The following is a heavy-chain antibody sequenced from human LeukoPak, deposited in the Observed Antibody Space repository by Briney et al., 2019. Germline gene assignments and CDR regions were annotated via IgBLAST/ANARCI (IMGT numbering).Heavy chain of an antibody. CDR3: AKETSSSFDY. D-gene: IGHD6-6*01. V-gene: IGHV3-23*01. CDR2: ISNSGGST. Sequence: PGGSLRLSCAVSGFTFSSYAMNWVRNPPGQGKEWVSGISNSGGSTYYADSVKGRFTISRDNSKNTLYLQMNSLRAEDTAVYYCAKETSSSFDYWGQGTLVTVSS. CDR1: GFTFSSYA. J-gene: IGHJ4*02.